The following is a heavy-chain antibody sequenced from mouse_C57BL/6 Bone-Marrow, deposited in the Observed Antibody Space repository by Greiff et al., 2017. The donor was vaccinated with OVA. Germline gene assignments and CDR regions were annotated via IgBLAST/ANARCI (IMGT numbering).Heavy chain of an antibody. Sequence: QVQLQQSGAELVKPGASVKMSCKASGYTFTSYWITWVKQRPGQGLEWIGDIYPGSGSTNYNEKFKSKATLTVDTSSSTAYMQLSSLTSEDSAVYYCARALYYGSSYHYAMDYWGQGTSVTVSS. CDR2: IYPGSGST. D-gene: IGHD1-1*01. CDR3: ARALYYGSSYHYAMDY. CDR1: GYTFTSYW. J-gene: IGHJ4*01. V-gene: IGHV1-55*01.